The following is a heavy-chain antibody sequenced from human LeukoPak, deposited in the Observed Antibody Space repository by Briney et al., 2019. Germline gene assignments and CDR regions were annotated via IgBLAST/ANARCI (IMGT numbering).Heavy chain of an antibody. J-gene: IGHJ4*02. V-gene: IGHV1-18*01. D-gene: IGHD3-16*01. CDR3: ARDVNYAFDY. CDR2: ISANSGNT. CDR1: GYSFTRNG. Sequence: ASVKVSCKPSGYSFTRNGISWVRQAPGQGLEWMAWISANSGNTDYAQNFQDRVTLTTDTSTSTAYMELRSLRSDDTAVYYCARDVNYAFDYWGQGTLVTVSS.